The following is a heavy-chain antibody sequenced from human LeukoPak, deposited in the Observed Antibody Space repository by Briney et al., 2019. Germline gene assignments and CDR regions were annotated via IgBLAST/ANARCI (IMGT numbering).Heavy chain of an antibody. V-gene: IGHV1-18*01. Sequence: ASVKVSCKASGYTFTSYGISWVRQAPGQGLEWMGWISAYNGNTNYAQKLQGRVTMTTDTSTCTAYMELRSLRSDDTAVYYCARVADIVATILGRGYYFDYWGQGTLVTVSS. D-gene: IGHD5-12*01. CDR2: ISAYNGNT. CDR1: GYTFTSYG. CDR3: ARVADIVATILGRGYYFDY. J-gene: IGHJ4*02.